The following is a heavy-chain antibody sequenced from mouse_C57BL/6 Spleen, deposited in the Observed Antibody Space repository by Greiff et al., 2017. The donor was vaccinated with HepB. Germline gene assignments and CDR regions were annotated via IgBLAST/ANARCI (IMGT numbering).Heavy chain of an antibody. CDR2: IDPSDSET. Sequence: QVQLKQPGAELVRPGSSVKLSCKASGYTFTSYWMHWVKQRPIQGLEWIGNIDPSDSETHYNQKFKDKATLTVDKSSSTAYMQLSSLTSEDSAVYYCASEDYYGSSPFAYWGQGTLVTVSA. CDR3: ASEDYYGSSPFAY. V-gene: IGHV1-52*01. D-gene: IGHD1-1*01. J-gene: IGHJ3*01. CDR1: GYTFTSYW.